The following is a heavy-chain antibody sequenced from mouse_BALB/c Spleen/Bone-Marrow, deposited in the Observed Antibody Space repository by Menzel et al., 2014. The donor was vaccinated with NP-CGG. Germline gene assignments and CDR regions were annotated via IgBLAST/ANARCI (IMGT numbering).Heavy chain of an antibody. J-gene: IGHJ2*01. CDR1: GYAFSSSW. Sequence: VQLQQSGPELMKPGASVKISCKASGYAFSSSWMNWVKQRPGQGLEWIGRIYPGDGDTNYNGKFKGKATLTADESSSTAYMQLSSLTSVDSAVYFCARWGITSYYYDYWGQGTTLTVSS. V-gene: IGHV1-82*01. D-gene: IGHD2-4*01. CDR3: ARWGITSYYYDY. CDR2: IYPGDGDT.